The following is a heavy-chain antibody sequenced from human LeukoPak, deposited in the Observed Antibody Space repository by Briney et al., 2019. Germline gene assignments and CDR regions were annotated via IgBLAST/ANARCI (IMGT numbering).Heavy chain of an antibody. Sequence: GASVKVSCKASGGTFSRYAISWVRQAPGQGLEWMGGIIPIFGTANYAQKFQGRVTITTDEYTSTAFMELSSLRSEDTAIYYCARHKRGDGYNWVDYWGQGTLVTVSS. J-gene: IGHJ4*02. D-gene: IGHD5-24*01. CDR3: ARHKRGDGYNWVDY. CDR1: GGTFSRYA. CDR2: IIPIFGTA. V-gene: IGHV1-69*05.